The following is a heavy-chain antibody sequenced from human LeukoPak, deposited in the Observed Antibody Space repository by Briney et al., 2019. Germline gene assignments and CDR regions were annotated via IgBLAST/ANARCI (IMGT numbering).Heavy chain of an antibody. CDR1: GFTFSSYA. J-gene: IGHJ3*02. Sequence: GGSLRLSCAASGFTFSSYAMSWVRQAPGKGLDWVSALSGSGGFMFHADSVKGRFTVSRDNSKNTLYLQMDSLRAEDTAVYYCAKGYFYGSGSYYKQAFDIWGQGTMVTVSS. CDR3: AKGYFYGSGSYYKQAFDI. CDR2: LSGSGGFM. V-gene: IGHV3-23*01. D-gene: IGHD3-10*01.